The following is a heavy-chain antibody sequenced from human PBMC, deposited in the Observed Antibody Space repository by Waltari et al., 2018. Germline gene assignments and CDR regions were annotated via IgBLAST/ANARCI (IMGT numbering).Heavy chain of an antibody. V-gene: IGHV1-69*12. CDR3: SRLPGTASNDPFDI. D-gene: IGHD1-1*01. J-gene: IGHJ3*02. Sequence: QVQLVQSGAEVKKPGSSVTVSCRASGVTFSNYCITGVRQDPGQGREWMGGIILMYDIPNYAQKFQGRVTIAADESTSTAYMELSSLTSDDTAVYYCSRLPGTASNDPFDIWGQGTVVTVSS. CDR1: GVTFSNYC. CDR2: IILMYDIP.